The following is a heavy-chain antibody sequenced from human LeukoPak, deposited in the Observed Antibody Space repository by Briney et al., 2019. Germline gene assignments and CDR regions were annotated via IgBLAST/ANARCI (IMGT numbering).Heavy chain of an antibody. CDR3: ARLLGSGSYAPSSSHFDY. J-gene: IGHJ4*02. D-gene: IGHD1-26*01. CDR2: IYYSGST. Sequence: SETLSLTCTASGGSISSSSYYWGWIRQPPGKGLEWIGSIYYSGSTYYNPSLKSRVTISVDTSKNQFSLKLSSVTAADTAVYYCARLLGSGSYAPSSSHFDYWGQGTLVTVSS. CDR1: GGSISSSSYY. V-gene: IGHV4-39*07.